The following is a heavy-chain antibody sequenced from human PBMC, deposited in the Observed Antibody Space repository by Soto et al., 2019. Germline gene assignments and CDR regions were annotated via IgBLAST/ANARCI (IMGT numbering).Heavy chain of an antibody. V-gene: IGHV1-69*01. CDR2: IIPIFGTA. CDR1: GGTFSSYA. CDR3: ARHGLGWLRVLEWGSSFDP. J-gene: IGHJ5*02. D-gene: IGHD3-3*01. Sequence: QVQLVQSGAEVKKPGSSVKVSCKASGGTFSSYAISWVRQAPGQGLEWMGGIIPIFGTANYAQKFQGRVKIAAHGTTNTSHVRISSQSFEDTAVYYCARHGLGWLRVLEWGSSFDPWGQGTLVTVSS.